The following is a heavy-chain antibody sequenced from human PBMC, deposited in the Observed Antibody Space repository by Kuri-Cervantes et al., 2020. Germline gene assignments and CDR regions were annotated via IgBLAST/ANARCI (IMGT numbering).Heavy chain of an antibody. CDR2: IYYSGST. V-gene: IGHV4-31*03. CDR3: AREPNWGSGY. Sequence: SDTLSLTCTVSSGSISSGGYFWSWIRQRPGKGLDWIGYIYYSGSTFYNPSLKSRITLSLDTSKNQFSLKLSSVTAADTAVYYCAREPNWGSGYWGQGTLVTVSS. D-gene: IGHD7-27*01. J-gene: IGHJ4*02. CDR1: SGSISSGGYF.